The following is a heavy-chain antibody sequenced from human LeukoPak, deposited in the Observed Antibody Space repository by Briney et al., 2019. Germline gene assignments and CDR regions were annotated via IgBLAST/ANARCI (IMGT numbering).Heavy chain of an antibody. CDR1: GFIFSTYG. V-gene: IGHV3-23*01. D-gene: IGHD6-19*01. Sequence: GGSLRLSCAASGFIFSTYGMRWVRQAPGKGLEWVSSISGSGGTTFYADSVKGRFTISRDNSKNTLYLQMNSLRDEDTAAYYCANAGPGYNSGSNYYYGMDVWGQGTTVTVSS. J-gene: IGHJ6*02. CDR3: ANAGPGYNSGSNYYYGMDV. CDR2: ISGSGGTT.